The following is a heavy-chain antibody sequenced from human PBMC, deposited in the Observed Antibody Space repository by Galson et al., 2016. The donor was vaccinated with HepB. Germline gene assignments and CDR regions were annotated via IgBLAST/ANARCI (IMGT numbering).Heavy chain of an antibody. Sequence: SVKVSCKASGYTFTSYSMHWVRQAPGQGLEWMGIINPSVGSTSYAQKFQGRVTMTRDTFTSTVYIELSSLRSEDTAVYYCARAYSYYSETNDAQTDAVDIWGQGTMVTVSS. CDR1: GYTFTSYS. CDR2: INPSVGST. J-gene: IGHJ3*02. D-gene: IGHD4-11*01. V-gene: IGHV1-46*01. CDR3: ARAYSYYSETNDAQTDAVDI.